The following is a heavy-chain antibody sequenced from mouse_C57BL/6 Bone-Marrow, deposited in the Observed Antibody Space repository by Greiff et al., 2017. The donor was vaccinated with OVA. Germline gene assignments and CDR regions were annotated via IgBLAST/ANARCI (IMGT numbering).Heavy chain of an antibody. Sequence: QVQLQQPGAELVMPGASVKLSCKASGYTFTSYWMHWVKQRPGQGLEWIGEIDPSDSYTNYNQKFKGKSTLTVDKSSSTAYMQLRSLTSEDSAVYYCAREGRQERFNCFDNEGRGTALTVTA. J-gene: IGHJ2*01. CDR3: AREGRQERFNCFDN. D-gene: IGHD3-2*01. CDR1: GYTFTSYW. V-gene: IGHV1-69*01. CDR2: IDPSDSYT.